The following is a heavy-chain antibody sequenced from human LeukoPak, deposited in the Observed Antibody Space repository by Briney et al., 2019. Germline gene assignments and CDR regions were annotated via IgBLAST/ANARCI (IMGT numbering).Heavy chain of an antibody. D-gene: IGHD3-22*01. V-gene: IGHV4-59*01. CDR3: ARCVYYYDSSGYLYYFDY. CDR2: IYYSGST. CDR1: GGSISTYY. J-gene: IGHJ4*02. Sequence: SETLSLTCTVSGGSISTYYWSWIRQPLGKGLEWIGYIYYSGSTNYNPSLKSRVTISVDTSKNQFSLKLSSVTAADTAVYYCARCVYYYDSSGYLYYFDYWGQGTLVTVSS.